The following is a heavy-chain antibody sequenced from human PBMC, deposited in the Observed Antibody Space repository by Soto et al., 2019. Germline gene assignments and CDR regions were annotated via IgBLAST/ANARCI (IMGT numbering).Heavy chain of an antibody. J-gene: IGHJ5*02. CDR3: GRQRSNNSRRLSWFDP. D-gene: IGHD2-21*01. V-gene: IGHV4-39*01. CDR2: IHSSGAT. CDR1: DGSISSSTYS. Sequence: QLQLQESGPGLVKPSETLSLTCTVSDGSISSSTYSWGWIRQPPRKGLEWSGSIHSSGATYYNVSLKSRVTVSVDTSKNQLSLKLNSVTAADTGVYYCGRQRSNNSRRLSWFDPWGQGTLVSVSS.